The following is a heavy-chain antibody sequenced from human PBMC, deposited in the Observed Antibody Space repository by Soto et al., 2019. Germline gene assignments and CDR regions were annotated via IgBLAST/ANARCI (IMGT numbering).Heavy chain of an antibody. J-gene: IGHJ4*02. CDR1: GCSISSYY. D-gene: IGHD2-15*01. V-gene: IGHV4-59*08. CDR2: IYYSGST. Sequence: PSETLSLTCTVSGCSISSYYWSWIRQPPGKGLEWIGYIYYSGSTNYNPSLKSRVTISVDTSKNQFSLKLSSVTAADTAVYYCARHEYCSGGSCYSAVPLLDYWGQGTLVTVSS. CDR3: ARHEYCSGGSCYSAVPLLDY.